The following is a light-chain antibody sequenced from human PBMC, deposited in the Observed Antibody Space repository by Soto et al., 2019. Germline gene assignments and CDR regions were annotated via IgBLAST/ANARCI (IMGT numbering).Light chain of an antibody. J-gene: IGLJ1*01. CDR1: SSDVGSYNY. V-gene: IGLV2-14*03. CDR2: DVS. Sequence: QSVLTQPASVSGSPVQSITISCTGTSSDVGSYNYVSWYQHHPGKAPKLMIYDVSNRPSGVSNRFSGSKSGNTASLSISGLQPEDEADYYCSSYRTSNTRQIVCGTGTKVTVL. CDR3: SSYRTSNTRQIV.